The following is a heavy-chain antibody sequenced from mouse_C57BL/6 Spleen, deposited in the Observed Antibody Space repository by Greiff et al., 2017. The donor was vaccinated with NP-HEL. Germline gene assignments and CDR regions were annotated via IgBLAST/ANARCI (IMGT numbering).Heavy chain of an antibody. V-gene: IGHV1-50*01. D-gene: IGHD1-1*02. Sequence: QVQLQQSGAELVKPGASVKLSCKASGYTFTSYWMQWVKQRPGQGLEWIGEIDPSDSYTNYNQKFEGKATLTVDTSSSTAYMQLSSLTSEDSAVYYCARQVATGYYAMDYWGQGTSVTVSS. CDR2: IDPSDSYT. J-gene: IGHJ4*01. CDR3: ARQVATGYYAMDY. CDR1: GYTFTSYW.